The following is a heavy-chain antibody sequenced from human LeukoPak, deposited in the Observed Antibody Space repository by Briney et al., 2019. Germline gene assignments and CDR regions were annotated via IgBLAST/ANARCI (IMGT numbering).Heavy chain of an antibody. CDR1: GYTLTELS. Sequence: ASVKVSCKVSGYTLTELSMHWVRQAPGKGLEWMGGFDPEDGETIYAQKFQGRVTMTEDTSTDTAYMELSSLRSEDTAVYYCARAGGYFSSTSCHNWFDPWGQGTLVTVSS. CDR2: FDPEDGET. D-gene: IGHD2-2*01. V-gene: IGHV1-24*01. CDR3: ARAGGYFSSTSCHNWFDP. J-gene: IGHJ5*02.